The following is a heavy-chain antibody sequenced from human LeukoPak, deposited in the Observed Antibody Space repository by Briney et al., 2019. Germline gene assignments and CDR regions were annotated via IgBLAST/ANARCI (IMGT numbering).Heavy chain of an antibody. D-gene: IGHD6-19*01. V-gene: IGHV3-23*01. J-gene: IGHJ4*02. Sequence: GGSLRLSCAASGFTFSSYTMNWVRQAPGKGLEWVSNISGRGGSTYYADSVKGRFTISRDISKNTLYLQMNSLRAEDTAVYYCAKSVGGTGDPVDYWGQGTLVIVSA. CDR1: GFTFSSYT. CDR2: ISGRGGST. CDR3: AKSVGGTGDPVDY.